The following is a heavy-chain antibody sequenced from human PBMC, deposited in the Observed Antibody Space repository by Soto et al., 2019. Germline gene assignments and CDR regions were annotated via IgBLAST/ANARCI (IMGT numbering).Heavy chain of an antibody. V-gene: IGHV3-30-3*01. CDR3: ARVSYYGSGPDY. CDR1: GFTFSSYA. J-gene: IGHJ4*02. Sequence: HPGGSLRLSCAASGFTFSSYAMHWVRQAPGKGLEWVAVISYDGSNKYYADSVKGRFTISRDNSKNTLYLQMNSLRAEDTAVYYWARVSYYGSGPDYWGQGTLVTVSS. D-gene: IGHD3-10*01. CDR2: ISYDGSNK.